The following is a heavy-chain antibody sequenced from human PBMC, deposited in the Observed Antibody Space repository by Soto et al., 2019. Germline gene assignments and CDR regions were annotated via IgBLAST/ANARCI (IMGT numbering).Heavy chain of an antibody. CDR2: INPNSGGT. CDR3: ARGKADYYYYMDV. Sequence: ASVKVSCKASGYTFTGYYMHWVRQAPGQGLEWMGWINPNSGGTNYAQKFQGWVTMTRDTSISTAYMELSRLRSDDTAVYYCARGKADYYYYMDVWGKGTTVTVSS. J-gene: IGHJ6*03. D-gene: IGHD2-15*01. CDR1: GYTFTGYY. V-gene: IGHV1-2*04.